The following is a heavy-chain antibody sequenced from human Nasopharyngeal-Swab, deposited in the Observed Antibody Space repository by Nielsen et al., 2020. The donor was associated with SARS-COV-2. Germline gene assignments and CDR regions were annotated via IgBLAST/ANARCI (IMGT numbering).Heavy chain of an antibody. CDR1: GFTFSDYC. CDR3: ASGGYDFWSGYPSDY. J-gene: IGHJ4*02. Sequence: GESLKISCAASGFTFSDYCMSWIRQAPGKGLERVSHISTTGSSKYYADSLKGRFTISRDNDKNSLYLQMNSLRADDTAVYYCASGGYDFWSGYPSDYWGLGTLVTVSS. CDR2: ISTTGSSK. D-gene: IGHD3-3*01. V-gene: IGHV3-11*04.